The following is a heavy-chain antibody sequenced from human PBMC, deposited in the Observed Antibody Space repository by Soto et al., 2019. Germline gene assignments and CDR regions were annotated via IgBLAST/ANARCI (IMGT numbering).Heavy chain of an antibody. CDR2: MSYDGSDT. J-gene: IGHJ4*02. Sequence: XGSLGLSFVGSGFIFSNNGMHWVRQTPGKGLEWVAFMSYDGSDTFYADSVKGRFTISRDNSKNTLLLHMSNLRAEDTAMYYCTIVRVADSALDHWGQGTLVTVSS. CDR1: GFIFSNNG. V-gene: IGHV3-30*02. D-gene: IGHD3-10*02. CDR3: TIVRVADSALDH.